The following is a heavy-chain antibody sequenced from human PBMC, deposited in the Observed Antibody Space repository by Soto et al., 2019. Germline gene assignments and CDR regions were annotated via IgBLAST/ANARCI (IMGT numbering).Heavy chain of an antibody. V-gene: IGHV4-31*03. CDR1: GGSISSGGYY. Sequence: PSETLSLTCTVSGGSISSGGYYWSWIRQHPGKGLEWIGYIYYSGSTYYNPSLKSRVTISVDTSKNQFSLKLSSVTAADTAVYYCARARYNWNYRCTWGQGTLVTVSS. CDR3: ARARYNWNYRCT. CDR2: IYYSGST. D-gene: IGHD1-7*01. J-gene: IGHJ5*02.